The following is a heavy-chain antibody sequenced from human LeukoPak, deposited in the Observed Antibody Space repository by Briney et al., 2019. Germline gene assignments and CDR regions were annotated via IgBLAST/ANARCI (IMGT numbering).Heavy chain of an antibody. CDR3: ARGAITFGGVIDLFDY. V-gene: IGHV3-13*01. Sequence: GGSLRLSCAASGFTFSSYDMHWVRQATGKGLEWVSAIGTAGDTYYPGSVKGRFTISRENAKNSLYLQMNSLRAGDTAVYYCARGAITFGGVIDLFDYWGQGTLVTVSS. CDR2: IGTAGDT. J-gene: IGHJ4*02. D-gene: IGHD3-16*02. CDR1: GFTFSSYD.